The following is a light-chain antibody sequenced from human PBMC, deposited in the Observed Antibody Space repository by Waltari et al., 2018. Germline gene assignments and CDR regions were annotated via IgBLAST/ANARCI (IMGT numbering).Light chain of an antibody. CDR3: QQYNNWPLT. CDR1: QSVRSN. V-gene: IGKV3-15*01. CDR2: GAS. Sequence: EIVMTQSPATLSVSPGERATLSCRASQSVRSNVAWYQQKPGQAPRLHIYGASTRATGIPASFSGSGSDTEFTLTISSLQSEDFAVYYCQQYNNWPLTFGGGTKVEI. J-gene: IGKJ4*01.